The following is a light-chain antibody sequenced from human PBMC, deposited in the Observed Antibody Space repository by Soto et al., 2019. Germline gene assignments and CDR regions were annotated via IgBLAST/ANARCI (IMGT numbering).Light chain of an antibody. Sequence: DIQMTQSPSTLSASVGDRVTITCRASQSISSWLAWYQQKPGKAPKLVIYKASSLESGVPSRFSGSGSGTEFPLTISRLQPDDFATYYCQKYDSYPWTFGQGTKVEIK. CDR1: QSISSW. CDR3: QKYDSYPWT. CDR2: KAS. J-gene: IGKJ1*01. V-gene: IGKV1-5*03.